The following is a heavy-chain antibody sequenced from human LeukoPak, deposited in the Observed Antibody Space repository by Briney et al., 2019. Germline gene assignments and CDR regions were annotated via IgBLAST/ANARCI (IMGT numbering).Heavy chain of an antibody. V-gene: IGHV3-9*01. D-gene: IGHD2-2*01. CDR2: ISWNSGSI. CDR1: GFTFDDYA. J-gene: IGHJ3*02. CDR3: ARDLSYCSSTSCPRAFDI. Sequence: PGGSLRLSCAASGFTFDDYAMHWVRQAPGKGLEWVSGISWNSGSIGYADSVKGRFTISRDNAKNSLYLQMNSLRAEDTAVYYCARDLSYCSSTSCPRAFDIWGQGTMVTVSS.